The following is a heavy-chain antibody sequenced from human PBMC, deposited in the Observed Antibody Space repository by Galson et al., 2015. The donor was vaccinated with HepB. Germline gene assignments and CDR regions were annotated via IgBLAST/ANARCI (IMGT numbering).Heavy chain of an antibody. V-gene: IGHV3-48*03. CDR3: AGGGDYYDSSGYSLFDY. J-gene: IGHJ4*02. CDR1: GFTFSSYD. Sequence: SLRLSCAASGFTFSSYDMNWVRQAPGKGLEWVSYISSSGSTIYYADSVKGRFTISRDNAKNSLYLQMNSLRAEDTAVYYCAGGGDYYDSSGYSLFDYWGQGTLVTVSS. CDR2: ISSSGSTI. D-gene: IGHD3-22*01.